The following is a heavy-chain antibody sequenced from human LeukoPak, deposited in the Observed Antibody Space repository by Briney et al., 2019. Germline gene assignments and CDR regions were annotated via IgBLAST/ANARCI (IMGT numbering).Heavy chain of an antibody. V-gene: IGHV7-4-1*02. Sequence: GASVKVSCKASGYTFTSYAINWVRQAPGQGLEWMGWINTNTGNAAYAQGLTGRSVFSLDISVSTAYLEISSLKAEDTAVYYCARPMGRYYYYGMDVWGQGTTVTVS. CDR1: GYTFTSYA. D-gene: IGHD3-16*01. CDR2: INTNTGNA. J-gene: IGHJ6*02. CDR3: ARPMGRYYYYGMDV.